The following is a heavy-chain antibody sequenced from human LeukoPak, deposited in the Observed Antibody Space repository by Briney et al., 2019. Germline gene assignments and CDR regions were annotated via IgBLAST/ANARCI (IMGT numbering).Heavy chain of an antibody. Sequence: GGSLRLSCVASGFTFSSYWMSWVRQAPGKGLEWVANIKQDGSEKYYVDSVKGRFTISRDNAKNSLYLQMNSLRAEDTAVYYCARPYAYYDFWSGYYSPYWFDPWGQGTLVTVSS. CDR3: ARPYAYYDFWSGYYSPYWFDP. CDR1: GFTFSSYW. V-gene: IGHV3-7*01. J-gene: IGHJ5*02. D-gene: IGHD3-3*01. CDR2: IKQDGSEK.